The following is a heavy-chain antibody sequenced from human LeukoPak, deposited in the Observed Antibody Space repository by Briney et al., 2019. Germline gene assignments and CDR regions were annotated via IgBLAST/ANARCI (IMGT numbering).Heavy chain of an antibody. D-gene: IGHD3-10*01. J-gene: IGHJ4*02. CDR3: ARSDNYRSGSFDY. V-gene: IGHV4-4*07. CDR1: GDSISSFY. CDR2: IHSSGHT. Sequence: SETLCLTCTVSGDSISSFYWVWIRQPAGKGLEWIGRIHSSGHTNYNPSLKSRVAMSIDTSKNQCSLKGTSVTAADTAVYYCARSDNYRSGSFDYWGQGTLVTVSS.